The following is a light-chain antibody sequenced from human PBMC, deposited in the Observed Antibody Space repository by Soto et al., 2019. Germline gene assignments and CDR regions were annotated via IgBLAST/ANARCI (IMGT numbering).Light chain of an antibody. CDR2: GAS. V-gene: IGKV3-15*01. CDR3: PQYNNWPQP. CDR1: RSVSRIY. Sequence: EIVLTQYPGTLSLSPGERATLSFSARRSVSRIYLALSQQPPGPAPRLLISGASTRATGIPARFSGSGSGTEFTLTISSLPSEAFAVYYCPQYNNWPQPFGQGA. J-gene: IGKJ1*01.